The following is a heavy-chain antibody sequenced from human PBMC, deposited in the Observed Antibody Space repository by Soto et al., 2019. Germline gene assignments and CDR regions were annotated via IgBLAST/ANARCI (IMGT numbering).Heavy chain of an antibody. CDR2: IVVGSGNT. CDR1: GFTFTSSA. J-gene: IGHJ3*02. Sequence: LKVSCKASGFTFTSSAVQWVRQARGQRLEWIGWIVVGSGNTNYAQKFQERVTITRDMSTSTAYMELSSLRSEDTAVYYCAAPSGGYSYAFDIWGQGTMVTVSS. V-gene: IGHV1-58*01. CDR3: AAPSGGYSYAFDI. D-gene: IGHD5-18*01.